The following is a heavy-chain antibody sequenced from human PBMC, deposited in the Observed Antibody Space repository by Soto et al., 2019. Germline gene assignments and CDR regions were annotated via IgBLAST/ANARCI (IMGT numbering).Heavy chain of an antibody. CDR2: IWYDGSNK. D-gene: IGHD5-18*01. CDR3: ARGSYSYGYYYYYYGMDV. V-gene: IGHV3-33*01. J-gene: IGHJ6*02. Sequence: QVQLVESGGGVVQPGRSLRLSCAASGFTFSSYGMHWVRQAPGKGLEWVAVIWYDGSNKYYADSVKGRFTISRDNSKNTLYLQMNSLRAEDTAVYYCARGSYSYGYYYYYYGMDVWGQGTTVTVSS. CDR1: GFTFSSYG.